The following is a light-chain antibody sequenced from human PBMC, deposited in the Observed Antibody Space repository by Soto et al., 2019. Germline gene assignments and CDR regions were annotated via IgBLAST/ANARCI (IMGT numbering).Light chain of an antibody. CDR3: SSYTSSTRGV. J-gene: IGLJ1*01. CDR1: SNDVGGYNY. V-gene: IGLV2-14*01. Sequence: QSALTQPASVSGSPGQSITIYCTGTSNDVGGYNYVSWYQHHPGKAPKLMIYEVSNRPSGVSYRFSGSKSGNTASLTISGLQAADEADYYCSSYTSSTRGVFGTGTKLTVL. CDR2: EVS.